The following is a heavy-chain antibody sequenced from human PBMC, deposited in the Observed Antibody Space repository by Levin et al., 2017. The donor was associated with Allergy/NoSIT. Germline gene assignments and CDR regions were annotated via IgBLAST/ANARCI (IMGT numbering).Heavy chain of an antibody. J-gene: IGHJ4*02. Sequence: ASVKVSCAASGFTFSSYSMNWVRQAPGKGLEWVSSISSSSSYIYYADSVKGRFTISRDNAKNSLYLQMNSLRAEDTAVYYCARVSYGGNYFDYWGQGTLVTVSS. CDR2: ISSSSSYI. D-gene: IGHD4-23*01. CDR3: ARVSYGGNYFDY. CDR1: GFTFSSYS. V-gene: IGHV3-21*01.